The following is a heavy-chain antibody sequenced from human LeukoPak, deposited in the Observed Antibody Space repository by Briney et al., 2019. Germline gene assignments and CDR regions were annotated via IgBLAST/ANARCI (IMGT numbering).Heavy chain of an antibody. CDR2: IYYSGST. CDR3: ARVLYSYGLSRTYYFDY. CDR1: GGSISSYY. D-gene: IGHD5-18*01. V-gene: IGHV4-59*01. J-gene: IGHJ4*02. Sequence: SETLSLTCTVSGGSISSYYWSWIRQPPGKGLEWIGYIYYSGSTNYNPSLKNRVTISVDTSKNQFSLKLSSVTAADTAVYYCARVLYSYGLSRTYYFDYWGQGTLVTVSS.